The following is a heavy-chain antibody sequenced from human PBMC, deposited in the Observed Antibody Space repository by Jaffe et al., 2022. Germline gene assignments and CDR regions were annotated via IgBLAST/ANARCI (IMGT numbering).Heavy chain of an antibody. V-gene: IGHV4-59*01. CDR1: GGSISSYY. D-gene: IGHD6-19*01. J-gene: IGHJ4*02. Sequence: QVQLQESGPGLVKPSETLSLTCTVSGGSISSYYWSWIRQPPGKGLEWIGYIYYSGSTNYNPSLKSRVTISVDTSKNQFSLKLSSVTAADTAVYYCAIMSSGWSETFDYWGQGTLVTVSS. CDR2: IYYSGST. CDR3: AIMSSGWSETFDY.